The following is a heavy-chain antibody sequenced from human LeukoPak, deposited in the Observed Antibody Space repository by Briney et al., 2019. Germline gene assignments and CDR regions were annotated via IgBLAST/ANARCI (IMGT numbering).Heavy chain of an antibody. D-gene: IGHD5-24*01. J-gene: IGHJ4*02. CDR3: ARGMATINFDY. Sequence: SETLSLTCAVTGNSISSSYYWSWIRQPAGKGLEWIGRIYASGSTNYNPSLKSRVTISVDTSKNQFSLKLSSVTAADTAVYYCARGMATINFDYWGQGTLVTVSS. CDR1: GNSISSSYY. V-gene: IGHV4-4*07. CDR2: IYASGST.